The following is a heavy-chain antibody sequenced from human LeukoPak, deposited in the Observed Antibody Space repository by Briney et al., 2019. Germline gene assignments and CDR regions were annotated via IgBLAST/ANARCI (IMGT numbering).Heavy chain of an antibody. CDR2: INHSGST. CDR3: ARAWYYYYYGMDV. CDR1: GGSISNYY. J-gene: IGHJ6*02. Sequence: SETLSLTRTVSGGSISNYYWSWIRQPPGKGLEWIGEINHSGSTNYNPSLKSRVTIPVDTSKNQFSLKLSSVTAADTAVYYCARAWYYYYYGMDVWGQGTTVTVSS. V-gene: IGHV4-34*01.